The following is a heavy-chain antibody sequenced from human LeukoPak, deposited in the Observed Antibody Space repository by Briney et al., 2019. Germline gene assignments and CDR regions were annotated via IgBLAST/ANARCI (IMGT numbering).Heavy chain of an antibody. D-gene: IGHD3-10*02. V-gene: IGHV1-2*02. Sequence: ASVEVSCKASGYTFTGYYMHWVRQAPGQGLEWMGWINPNSGGTNYAQKFQGRVTMTRDTSISTAYMELSRLRSDDTAVYYCARDHWCVRGVPAGWFDPWGQGTLVTVSS. CDR2: INPNSGGT. J-gene: IGHJ5*02. CDR3: ARDHWCVRGVPAGWFDP. CDR1: GYTFTGYY.